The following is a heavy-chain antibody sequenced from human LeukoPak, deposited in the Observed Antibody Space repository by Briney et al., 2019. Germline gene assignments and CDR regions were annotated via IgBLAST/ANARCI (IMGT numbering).Heavy chain of an antibody. CDR1: GFTFSSYG. J-gene: IGHJ4*02. D-gene: IGHD6-13*01. CDR2: IRYDGSNK. CDR3: TTNRQQLTRYYFDY. V-gene: IGHV3-30*02. Sequence: PGGSLRLSCAASGFTFSSYGMHWVRQAPGKGLEWVAFIRYDGSNKYYADSVKGRFTISRDNSKNTLYLQMNSLRAEDTAVYYCTTNRQQLTRYYFDYWGQGTLVTVSS.